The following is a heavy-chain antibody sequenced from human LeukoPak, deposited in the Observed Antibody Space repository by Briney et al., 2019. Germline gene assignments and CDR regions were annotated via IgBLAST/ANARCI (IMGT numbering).Heavy chain of an antibody. J-gene: IGHJ6*02. D-gene: IGHD2-2*01. CDR3: AREGEYQLLSDYYYYGMDV. CDR1: GGTFSGYY. V-gene: IGHV4-34*01. CDR2: INHSGST. Sequence: SETLSLTCAVYGGTFSGYYWSWIRQPPGKGLEWIGEINHSGSTNYNPSLKSRVTISVDTSNNQFSLKLSSVTAADTAVYYCAREGEYQLLSDYYYYGMDVWGQGTTVTVSS.